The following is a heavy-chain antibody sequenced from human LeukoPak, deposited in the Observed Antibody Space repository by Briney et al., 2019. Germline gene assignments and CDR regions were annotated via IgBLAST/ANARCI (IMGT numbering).Heavy chain of an antibody. D-gene: IGHD2-8*01. CDR1: GFTFSNAW. Sequence: GGSLRLSCAASGFTFSNAWMSWVRQAPGKGLEWVGRIKSKTDGGTTDYAAPVKGRFTISRDNSKNTLYLQMNSLKTDDTAVYYCTTEDCTNGVCYRVDYWGQGTLVTVSS. J-gene: IGHJ4*02. CDR3: TTEDCTNGVCYRVDY. CDR2: IKSKTDGGTT. V-gene: IGHV3-15*01.